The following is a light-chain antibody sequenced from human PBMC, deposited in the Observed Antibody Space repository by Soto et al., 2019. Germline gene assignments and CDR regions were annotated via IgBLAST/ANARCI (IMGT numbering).Light chain of an antibody. CDR2: DVS. V-gene: IGLV2-8*01. CDR1: SSDVGYYNY. CDR3: SSYGGSNNLV. Sequence: QSALTQPPSASGSPGQSVTISCTGTSSDVGYYNYVSWYQQHPGKAPKLMIYDVSEWPSGVPDRFSGSKAGNTASLTVSGLQVEDEADYYCSSYGGSNNLVFGGGTKLTVL. J-gene: IGLJ2*01.